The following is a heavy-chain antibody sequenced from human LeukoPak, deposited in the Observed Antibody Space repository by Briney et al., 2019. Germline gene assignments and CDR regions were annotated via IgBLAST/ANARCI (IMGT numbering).Heavy chain of an antibody. V-gene: IGHV1-24*01. J-gene: IGHJ5*02. Sequence: ASVKVSCKVSGYSLTALAIHWVRQAPGKGLEWMGRFDPDDGARVYSQRFQDRFLMTEDPSSDTAYMELSGLRSEDTAVYFCASDRTMTTVTSGQSWDDPWGQGTLVTVSS. CDR3: ASDRTMTTVTSGQSWDDP. D-gene: IGHD4-17*01. CDR2: FDPDDGAR. CDR1: GYSLTALA.